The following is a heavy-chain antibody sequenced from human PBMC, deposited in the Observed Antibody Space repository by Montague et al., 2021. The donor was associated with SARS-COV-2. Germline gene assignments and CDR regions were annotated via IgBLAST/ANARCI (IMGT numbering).Heavy chain of an antibody. CDR3: ARDRGYGDFYYYGMDV. CDR1: GFTFSNYE. CDR2: ISSSGSTI. V-gene: IGHV3-48*03. D-gene: IGHD3-10*01. J-gene: IGHJ6*02. Sequence: LSFSASGFTFSNYEMNWVRQAPGKGLEWVLYISSSGSTIYYADSVKGRFTISRDNAQNSLYLQMNSLRAEDTGVYYCARDRGYGDFYYYGMDVWGQGTTVTVSS.